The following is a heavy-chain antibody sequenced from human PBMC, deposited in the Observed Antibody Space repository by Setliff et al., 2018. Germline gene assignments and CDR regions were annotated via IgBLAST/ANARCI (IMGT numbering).Heavy chain of an antibody. CDR1: GGSFSGYQ. CDR2: INHSGST. D-gene: IGHD2-21*01. CDR3: ARAQVVFAISAPVWYFEV. V-gene: IGHV4-34*01. Sequence: SETLSLTCVVYGGSFSGYQWSWIRQPPGKGLEWIGEINHSGSTNYNPSLKSRVSKSVEKSKNQFSLKLTSVTAADTAVYYCARAQVVFAISAPVWYFEVWGRGTQVTVSS. J-gene: IGHJ2*01.